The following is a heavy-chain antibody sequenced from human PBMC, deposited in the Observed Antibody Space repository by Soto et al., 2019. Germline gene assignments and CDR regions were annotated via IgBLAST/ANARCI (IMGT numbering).Heavy chain of an antibody. CDR1: GFSLSTSGVG. V-gene: IGHV2-5*02. D-gene: IGHD3-22*01. CDR3: AHRRVPTYYYDSSGPFAY. CDR2: IYWDDDK. Sequence: SAPTPGKAAQTLTLACSFWGFSLSTSGVGVGWIRQPPGKALEWLALIYWDDDKRYSPSLKSRLTITKDTSKNQVVLTMTNMDPVDTATYYCAHRRVPTYYYDSSGPFAYWGQGTLVTAPQ. J-gene: IGHJ4*02.